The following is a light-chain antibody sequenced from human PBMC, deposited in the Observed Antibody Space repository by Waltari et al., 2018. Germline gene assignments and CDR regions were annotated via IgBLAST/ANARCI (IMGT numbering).Light chain of an antibody. CDR1: QSVGRY. CDR3: QKYVNLPAT. J-gene: IGKJ1*01. CDR2: DAS. Sequence: EIVVTQSPGTLSLSPGERATLSCRASQSVGRYLAWYQQKPGQAPRLLIYDASTRATGIPDSFSGSGSGTDFSLTISRLESEDFAVYYCQKYVNLPATFGQGTKVEIK. V-gene: IGKV3-20*01.